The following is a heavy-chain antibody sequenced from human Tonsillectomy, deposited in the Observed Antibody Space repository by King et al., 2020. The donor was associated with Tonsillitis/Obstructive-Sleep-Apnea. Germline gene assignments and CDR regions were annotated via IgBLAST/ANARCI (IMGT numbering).Heavy chain of an antibody. D-gene: IGHD3-10*01. CDR2: ISGRGSST. CDR3: AKEPLWFEELVLNSDY. J-gene: IGHJ4*02. V-gene: IGHV3-23*04. Sequence: VQLVESGGGFIQPGGSLRLSCAASGFTFSSFAMSWVRQAPGRGLEWVSAISGRGSSTYYEDSVKGRFTVSRDNSKNTLYLQMNSLRAEDTAVYYCAKEPLWFEELVLNSDYWGQGTLVTVSS. CDR1: GFTFSSFA.